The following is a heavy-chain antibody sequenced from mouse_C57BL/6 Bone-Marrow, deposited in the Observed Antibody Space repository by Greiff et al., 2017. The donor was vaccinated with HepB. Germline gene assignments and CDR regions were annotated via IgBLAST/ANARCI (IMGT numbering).Heavy chain of an antibody. D-gene: IGHD1-1*01. V-gene: IGHV1-26*01. J-gene: IGHJ4*01. CDR3: ALYGSSYVYYAMDY. CDR1: GYTFTDYY. CDR2: INPNNGGT. Sequence: EVQLQQSGPELVKPGASVKISCKASGYTFTDYYMNWVKQSHGKSLEWIGDINPNNGGTSYNQKFKGKATLTVDKSSSTAYMELRSLTSEDSAVYYCALYGSSYVYYAMDYWGQGTSVTVSS.